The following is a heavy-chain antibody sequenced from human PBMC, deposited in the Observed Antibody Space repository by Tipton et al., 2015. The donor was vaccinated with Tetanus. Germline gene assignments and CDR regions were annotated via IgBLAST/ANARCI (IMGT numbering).Heavy chain of an antibody. V-gene: IGHV4-38-2*01. D-gene: IGHD3-22*01. Sequence: GLVKPSGTLSLTCAVSGDSINSAAWWTWVRQAPGQGLEWIGSIYNTGNTYYNPSLGSRVTMSVDTSKIQFSLKVTSVTAADTAVYYCARLSSSANDAHVFDIWGQGTMVTVSS. J-gene: IGHJ3*02. CDR3: ARLSSSANDAHVFDI. CDR2: IYNTGNT. CDR1: GDSINSAAW.